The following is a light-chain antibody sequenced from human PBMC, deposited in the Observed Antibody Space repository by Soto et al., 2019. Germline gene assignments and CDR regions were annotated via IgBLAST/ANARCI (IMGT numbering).Light chain of an antibody. J-gene: IGKJ1*01. CDR2: GAS. Sequence: IVLTHSPGTLSVSPCETATLSFSASQTVSSTYLAWYQHKPGRAPRLLIDGASSRAAGIPDRFSGSGSGTDFTLTISRLEPEDLAVYYCQQYDYLVTFGQGTKVDI. CDR1: QTVSSTY. V-gene: IGKV3-20*01. CDR3: QQYDYLVT.